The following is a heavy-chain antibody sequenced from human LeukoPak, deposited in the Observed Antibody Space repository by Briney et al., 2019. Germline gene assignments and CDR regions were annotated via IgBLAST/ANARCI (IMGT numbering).Heavy chain of an antibody. CDR2: IYYSGST. CDR3: ASGITTQRYFDL. CDR1: GGSITYYY. V-gene: IGHV4-59*01. Sequence: SETLSLTCTVSGGSITYYYWSWIRQTPGKGLEWIGYIYYSGSTNYNPSLKSRVTISVDTSKNQFSLKLSSVTAADTAVYYCASGITTQRYFDLWGRGTLVTVSS. J-gene: IGHJ2*01. D-gene: IGHD3-10*01.